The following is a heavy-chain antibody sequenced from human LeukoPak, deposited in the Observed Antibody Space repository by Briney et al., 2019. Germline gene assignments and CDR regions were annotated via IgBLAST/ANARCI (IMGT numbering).Heavy chain of an antibody. Sequence: AGSLRLSCAAAGFTFSSYWMHWVRHAAGKVRGWVSRINSDGSSTSYADSVEGRFTISRDNAKNTLYLQMNSLRAEDTAVYYCVRDATTRSAFDIWGQGTMVTVSS. J-gene: IGHJ3*02. CDR1: GFTFSSYW. V-gene: IGHV3-74*01. CDR3: VRDATTRSAFDI. CDR2: INSDGSST. D-gene: IGHD5-12*01.